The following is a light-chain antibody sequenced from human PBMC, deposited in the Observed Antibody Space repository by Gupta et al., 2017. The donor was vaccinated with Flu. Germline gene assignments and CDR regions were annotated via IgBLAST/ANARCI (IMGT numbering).Light chain of an antibody. CDR2: ENN. V-gene: IGLV1-51*01. CDR3: ATWDSSLGAVV. CDR1: SSNIENNY. J-gene: IGLJ2*01. Sequence: SSSNIENNYVSWYQQFPGSAPKLLIYENNRRPSGLPDRFSGSKSGTSASLGVTGLQPGDEATYYCATWDSSLGAVVFGGGTKLTVL.